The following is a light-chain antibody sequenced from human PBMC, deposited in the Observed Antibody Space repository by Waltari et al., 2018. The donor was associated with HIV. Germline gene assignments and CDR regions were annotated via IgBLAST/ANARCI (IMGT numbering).Light chain of an antibody. CDR3: QSTDSGGLHVI. CDR1: ALTKQY. Sequence: SFELTQPPSVSVSPGQTARITCSADALTKQYAYWYQQKPGQAPVLVIFKDTERPSGIPERFSGSISGTTVTLTITGVQAADEADYYCQSTDSGGLHVIFGGGTKLTVL. V-gene: IGLV3-25*03. CDR2: KDT. J-gene: IGLJ2*01.